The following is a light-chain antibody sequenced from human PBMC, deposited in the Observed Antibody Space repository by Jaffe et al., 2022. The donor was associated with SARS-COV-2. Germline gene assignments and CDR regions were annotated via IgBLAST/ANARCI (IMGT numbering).Light chain of an antibody. J-gene: IGKJ1*01. CDR1: QSISNS. Sequence: DIQMTQSPSTLSASVGDRVTITCRASQSISNSLAWYQQKPGRAPQVLIYKASILENGVPPRFSGSGSGTEFTLTISSLQPEDFATYFCQQCNDFSWTFGQGTKVEI. V-gene: IGKV1-5*03. CDR3: QQCNDFSWT. CDR2: KAS.